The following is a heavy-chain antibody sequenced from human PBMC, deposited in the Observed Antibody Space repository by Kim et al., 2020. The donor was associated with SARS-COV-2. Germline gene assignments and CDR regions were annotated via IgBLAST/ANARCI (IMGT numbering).Heavy chain of an antibody. Sequence: GGSLRLSCAASGFTFSSYAMSWVRQAPGKGLEWVSAISGSGGSTYYADSVKGRFTISRDNSKNTLYLQMNSLRAEDTAVYYCAKVDFYDSSGRSPPSFDCWGQGTLVTVSS. D-gene: IGHD3-22*01. V-gene: IGHV3-23*01. CDR2: ISGSGGST. CDR1: GFTFSSYA. J-gene: IGHJ4*02. CDR3: AKVDFYDSSGRSPPSFDC.